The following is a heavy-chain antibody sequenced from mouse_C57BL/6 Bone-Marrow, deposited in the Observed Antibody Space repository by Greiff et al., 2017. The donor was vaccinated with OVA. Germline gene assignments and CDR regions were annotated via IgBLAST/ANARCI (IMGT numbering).Heavy chain of an antibody. D-gene: IGHD2-1*01. CDR1: GFNIKDDY. Sequence: VHVKQSGAELVRPGASVKLSCTASGFNIKDDYMHWVKQRPEQGLEWIGWIDPGNGDTEYASKFQGKATITADTSSNTAYLQLSSLTSEDTVVYYCTSYGNFDYWGQGTTLTVSS. J-gene: IGHJ2*01. CDR2: IDPGNGDT. V-gene: IGHV14-4*01. CDR3: TSYGNFDY.